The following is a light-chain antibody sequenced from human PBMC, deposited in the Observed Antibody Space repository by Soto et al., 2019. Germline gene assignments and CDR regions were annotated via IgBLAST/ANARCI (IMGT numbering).Light chain of an antibody. CDR2: GAS. V-gene: IGKV3-20*01. CDR1: QHVTTTY. CDR3: HQYDSSFT. J-gene: IGKJ4*01. Sequence: IVLTQSPATLSLSPGERATLSCTASQHVTTTYIAWYQQKFGQAPRLLIDGASTRATGTPDRFTGGGFGTDFSLTISRVEPADFAVDYCHQYDSSFTVGGGTKVE.